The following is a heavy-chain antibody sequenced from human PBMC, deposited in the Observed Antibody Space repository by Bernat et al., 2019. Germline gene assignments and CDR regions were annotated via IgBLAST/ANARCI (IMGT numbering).Heavy chain of an antibody. V-gene: IGHV3-30*03. Sequence: QVQLVESGGGVVQPGRSLRLSCAASGFTFSSYGMHWVRQAPGKGLEWVAVIAYDGSNKYYADSVKGRFTISRDNSKNTLYLQMNSLRAEDTAVYYCAIDLSYGSGRGAFDIWGQGTMFTVSS. D-gene: IGHD3-10*01. CDR3: AIDLSYGSGRGAFDI. CDR1: GFTFSSYG. CDR2: IAYDGSNK. J-gene: IGHJ3*02.